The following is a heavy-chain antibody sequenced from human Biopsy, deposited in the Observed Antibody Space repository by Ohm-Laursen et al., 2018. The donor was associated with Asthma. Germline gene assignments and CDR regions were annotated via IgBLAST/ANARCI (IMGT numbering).Heavy chain of an antibody. D-gene: IGHD4-17*01. CDR2: HDHEEGGT. V-gene: IGHV1-24*01. Sequence: ASVKVSCEISGYSLTDLSMHWVRQAPGQGLEWMGGHDHEEGGTVNAWRFQGRVTMTEDTSTDTAYMELSSLSSDDTAVYYCAPDFPKDYVRYNFQFWGQGTLVTVSS. CDR1: GYSLTDLS. J-gene: IGHJ4*02. CDR3: APDFPKDYVRYNFQF.